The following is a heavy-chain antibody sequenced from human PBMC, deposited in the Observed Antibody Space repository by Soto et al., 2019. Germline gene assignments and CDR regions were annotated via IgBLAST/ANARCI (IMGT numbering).Heavy chain of an antibody. CDR2: IYYSGST. CDR1: GDSISSRSYY. D-gene: IGHD4-4*01. V-gene: IGHV4-39*01. J-gene: IGHJ4*02. Sequence: PWETLPLTCTVTGDSISSRSYYWGWIRQPPGKGLEWIGSIYYSGSTYNNPSLRSRVSMSIDTSKDQFSLKLKSVTAADTALYFCARQRTSVVTSAAFELWGPGSLVT. CDR3: ARQRTSVVTSAAFEL.